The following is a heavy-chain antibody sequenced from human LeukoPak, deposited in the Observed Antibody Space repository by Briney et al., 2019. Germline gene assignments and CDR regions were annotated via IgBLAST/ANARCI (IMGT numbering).Heavy chain of an antibody. CDR2: IYYSGST. V-gene: IGHV4-30-4*01. D-gene: IGHD2-2*01. Sequence: PSQTLSLTCTVSGGSISSGDYYWSWIRQPPGKGLEWIGYIYYSGSTYYNPSLKSRVTISVDTSKNQFSLKLSSVTAADTAVYYCARVLNNYSKGVDIWGQGTMVTVSS. CDR3: ARVLNNYSKGVDI. J-gene: IGHJ3*02. CDR1: GGSISSGDYY.